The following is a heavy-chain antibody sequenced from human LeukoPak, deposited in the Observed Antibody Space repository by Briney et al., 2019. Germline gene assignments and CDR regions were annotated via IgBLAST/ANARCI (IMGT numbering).Heavy chain of an antibody. CDR2: MNPNSGNT. CDR3: ARVRISRSRYNWNYVWFDP. V-gene: IGHV1-8*01. CDR1: GYTFTSYD. Sequence: GASVKVFCKASGYTFTSYDINWVRQATGQGLEWMGWMNPNSGNTGYAQKFQGRVTMTRNTSISTAYMELSSLRSEDTAVYYCARVRISRSRYNWNYVWFDPWGQGTLVTVSS. J-gene: IGHJ5*02. D-gene: IGHD1-7*01.